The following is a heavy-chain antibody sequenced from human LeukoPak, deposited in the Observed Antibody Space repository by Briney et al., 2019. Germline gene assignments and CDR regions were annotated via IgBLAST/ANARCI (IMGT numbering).Heavy chain of an antibody. V-gene: IGHV3-64*02. CDR1: GFTFSSYA. D-gene: IGHD6-13*01. CDR3: ARGPSRPKAAADKHGLDG. J-gene: IGHJ6*04. Sequence: TGGSLRLSCAASGFTFSSYAIHWVRQAPGKGLEFVSAISRNGGSRYYAESVKGRFTISRDNSKNTLYLQMGSLSAEDMAVYYCARGPSRPKAAADKHGLDGWGKGTTVTVSS. CDR2: ISRNGGSR.